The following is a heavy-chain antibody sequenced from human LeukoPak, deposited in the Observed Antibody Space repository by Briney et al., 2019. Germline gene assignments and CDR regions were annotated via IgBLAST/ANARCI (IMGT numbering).Heavy chain of an antibody. J-gene: IGHJ3*02. Sequence: SVKVSCKASGGAFNSYAISWVRQAPGQGLEWMGGIIPMSDTANYPQKFRGRLTITADIPTSTVYMELSSLRSEDTAVYYCAREDDTGRYMGDDAFDIWGQGTMVTVSS. CDR3: AREDDTGRYMGDDAFDI. CDR2: IIPMSDTA. CDR1: GGAFNSYA. D-gene: IGHD1-26*01. V-gene: IGHV1-69*06.